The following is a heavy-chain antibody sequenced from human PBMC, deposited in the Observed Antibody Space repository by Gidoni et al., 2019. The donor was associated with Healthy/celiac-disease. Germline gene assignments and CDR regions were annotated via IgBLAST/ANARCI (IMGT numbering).Heavy chain of an antibody. CDR2: ISSSSSYI. J-gene: IGHJ6*02. CDR1: GFTFSSYS. D-gene: IGHD6-19*01. Sequence: EVQLVESGGGLVKPGGSLRLSCAASGFTFSSYSMNGVRQAQGKGLEWVSSISSSSSYIYYADSVKGRFTISRDNAKNSLYLQMNSLRAEDTAVYYCARGEDSSGWYGNYYYYYGMDVWGQGTTVTVSS. V-gene: IGHV3-21*01. CDR3: ARGEDSSGWYGNYYYYYGMDV.